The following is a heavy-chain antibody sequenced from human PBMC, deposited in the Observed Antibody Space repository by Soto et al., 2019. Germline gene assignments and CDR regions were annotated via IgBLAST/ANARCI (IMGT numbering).Heavy chain of an antibody. D-gene: IGHD3-3*01. CDR1: GGAFSSYT. V-gene: IGHV1-69*02. Sequence: GASVKVSWKAAGGAFSSYTISWVRQAPGQGLEWMGRIIPILGIANYAQKFQGRVTITADKSTSTAYMELSSLRSEDTAVYYCARSLRFTNWFDPWGQGTLVTVS. CDR2: IIPILGIA. J-gene: IGHJ5*02. CDR3: ARSLRFTNWFDP.